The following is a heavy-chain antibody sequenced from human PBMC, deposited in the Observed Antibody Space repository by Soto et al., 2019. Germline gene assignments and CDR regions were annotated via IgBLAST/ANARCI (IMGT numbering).Heavy chain of an antibody. CDR3: GSPRSGPSPDVGH. D-gene: IGHD2-15*01. CDR1: VFSVDTTYC. Sequence: ASVKVSCKASVFSVDTTYCIHWVRRAPGQGLEWMGSINPNSGDTNYAQNFQGRVTMTRDTPIGTAYMEVSSLTSDDTAVYYCGSPRSGPSPDVGHWGHGTVVTVSS. CDR2: INPNSGDT. V-gene: IGHV1-2*02. J-gene: IGHJ4*01.